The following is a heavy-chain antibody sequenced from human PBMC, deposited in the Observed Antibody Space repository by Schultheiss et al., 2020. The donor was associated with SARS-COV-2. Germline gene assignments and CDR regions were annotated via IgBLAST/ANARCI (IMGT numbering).Heavy chain of an antibody. CDR3: ARESYYGSGSPEDY. CDR2: IYHSGST. Sequence: SETLSLTCAVSGGSISSSNWWSWIRQSPGKGLEWIGSIYHSGSTYQNPSLRSRVTISVDTSKNQFSLKLSSVTAADTAVYYCARESYYGSGSPEDYWGQGTLVTVSS. V-gene: IGHV4-38-2*02. D-gene: IGHD3-10*01. CDR1: GGSISSSNW. J-gene: IGHJ4*02.